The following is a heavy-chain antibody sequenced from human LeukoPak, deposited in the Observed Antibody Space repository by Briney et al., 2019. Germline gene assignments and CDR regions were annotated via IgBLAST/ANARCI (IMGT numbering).Heavy chain of an antibody. CDR2: IYYSGST. J-gene: IGHJ3*02. D-gene: IGHD4-17*01. V-gene: IGHV4-59*01. Sequence: SETLSLTCTVSGGSISSYCWSWLRQPPGKGLEWLGYIYYSGSTNYNPSLKSRVTISVDTSKNQFSLKLSSVTAADTAVYYCARAGATVTRYAFDIWGQGTMVTVSS. CDR3: ARAGATVTRYAFDI. CDR1: GGSISSYC.